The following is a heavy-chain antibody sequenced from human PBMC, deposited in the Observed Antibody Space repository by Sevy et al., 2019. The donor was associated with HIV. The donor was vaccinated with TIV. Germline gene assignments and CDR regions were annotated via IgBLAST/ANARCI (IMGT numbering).Heavy chain of an antibody. Sequence: GESLKISCTASGVTFSDYYMSWIRQAPGKGLEWVSYISTSSSHTNYPDSVKGRFTISRDNAKNSLYLQMNSLRAEDTAVYYCARVRYNYGQKYFDYWGHGTLVTVSS. D-gene: IGHD5-18*01. CDR2: ISTSSSHT. V-gene: IGHV3-11*06. J-gene: IGHJ4*01. CDR3: ARVRYNYGQKYFDY. CDR1: GVTFSDYY.